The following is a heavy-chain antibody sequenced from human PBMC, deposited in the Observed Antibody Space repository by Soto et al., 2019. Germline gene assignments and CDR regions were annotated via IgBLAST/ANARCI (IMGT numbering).Heavy chain of an antibody. J-gene: IGHJ4*02. CDR1: GFTFSSYG. V-gene: IGHV3-30*18. CDR2: ISYDGSNK. D-gene: IGHD3-10*01. CDR3: AKEGDYYGSGSSFDY. Sequence: PGGSLRLSCAASGFTFSSYGMHWVRQAPGKGLEWVAVISYDGSNKYYADSVKGRFTISRDNSKNTLYLQMNSLRAEDTAVYYCAKEGDYYGSGSSFDYWGQGTLVTVSS.